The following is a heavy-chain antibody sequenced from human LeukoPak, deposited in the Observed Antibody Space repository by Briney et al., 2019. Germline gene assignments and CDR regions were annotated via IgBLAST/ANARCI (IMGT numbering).Heavy chain of an antibody. CDR3: ARDKIVGPTTLDY. CDR1: GFTFSNYW. V-gene: IGHV3-7*01. D-gene: IGHD1-26*01. J-gene: IGHJ4*02. CDR2: MKQDGSEI. Sequence: GSLRLSCTASGFTFSNYWMSWVRQAPGKGPEWVANMKQDGSEIYYVDSVKGRFTISRDNAKNSVYLEMNNLRAEDTAVYYCARDKIVGPTTLDYWGQGTLVTASS.